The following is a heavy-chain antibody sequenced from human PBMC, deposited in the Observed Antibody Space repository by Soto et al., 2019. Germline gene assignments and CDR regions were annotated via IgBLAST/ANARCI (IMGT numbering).Heavy chain of an antibody. J-gene: IGHJ4*02. Sequence: EVQLLESGGGLVQPGGSLRLSCAASGFTFSSYAMSWVRKAPGKGLEWVSAISGSGSSTSYAHSVKGRFTISRDNSKNTLYLQMNSLRDEDTAIYYCATVSGALVYLGYWGQGTLVTVSS. CDR3: ATVSGALVYLGY. CDR1: GFTFSSYA. D-gene: IGHD3-16*01. CDR2: ISGSGSST. V-gene: IGHV3-23*01.